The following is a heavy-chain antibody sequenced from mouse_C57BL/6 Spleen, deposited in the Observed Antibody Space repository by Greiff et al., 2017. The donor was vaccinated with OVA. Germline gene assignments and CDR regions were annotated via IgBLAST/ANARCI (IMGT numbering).Heavy chain of an antibody. V-gene: IGHV1-18*01. CDR3: ARSHYSNYVGVDY. CDR2: INPNNGGT. D-gene: IGHD2-5*01. J-gene: IGHJ4*01. CDR1: GYTFTDYN. Sequence: VQLKQSGPELVKPGASVKIPCKASGYTFTDYNMDWVKQSHGKSLEWIGDINPNNGGTIYNQKFKGKATLTVDKSSSTAYMELRSLTSEDTAVYYCARSHYSNYVGVDYWGQGTSVTVSS.